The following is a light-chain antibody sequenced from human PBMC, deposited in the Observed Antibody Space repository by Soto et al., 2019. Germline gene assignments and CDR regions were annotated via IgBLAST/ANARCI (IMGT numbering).Light chain of an antibody. CDR2: TAS. V-gene: IGKV1-5*03. Sequence: DIQMTQSPSTLSASVGDRVTITCRASRTISSWLAWYQQKPGKAPKLLVYTASSLESGVPSRFSGRGSGTDFTLTISSLQPDDFATYYCQQYNSNPLTFGGGTKVEIK. CDR3: QQYNSNPLT. J-gene: IGKJ4*01. CDR1: RTISSW.